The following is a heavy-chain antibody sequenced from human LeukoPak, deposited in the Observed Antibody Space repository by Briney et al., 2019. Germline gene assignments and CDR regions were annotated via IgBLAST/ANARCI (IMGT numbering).Heavy chain of an antibody. CDR3: ARGFSPDP. Sequence: SETLSLTCSVSGGTISSSNYYWGWIRQPPGKGLEWIGSIYYSGSTYYNSSLKSRVTISVDTSKNQFSLKLSSVTAADTPVYYCARGFSPDPWGQGSLVTVSS. J-gene: IGHJ5*02. CDR2: IYYSGST. CDR1: GGTISSSNYY. V-gene: IGHV4-39*01.